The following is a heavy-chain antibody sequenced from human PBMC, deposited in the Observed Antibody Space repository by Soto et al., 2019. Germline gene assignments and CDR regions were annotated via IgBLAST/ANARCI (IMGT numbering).Heavy chain of an antibody. V-gene: IGHV1-69*06. CDR3: ARKRELLDAFDI. D-gene: IGHD1-26*01. J-gene: IGHJ3*02. CDR2: IIPIFGTA. CDR1: GGAFSSYA. Sequence: SVKVSCKASGGAFSSYAISWVRQAPGQGLEWMGGIIPIFGTANYAQKFQGRVTITADKSTSTAYMELSSLRSEDTAVYYCARKRELLDAFDIWGQGTMVTVSS.